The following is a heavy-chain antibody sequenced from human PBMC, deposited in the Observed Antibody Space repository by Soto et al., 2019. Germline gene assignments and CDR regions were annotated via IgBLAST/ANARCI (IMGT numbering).Heavy chain of an antibody. Sequence: PGGSLRLSCAASGFTFSDFYMTWIRRAPGRGLECLSYISGRGGTIYYADSVKGRFTISRDNAKNSLDLQMDGLRADDTGVYYCARTTWELGVRFDYWGQGALVTVSS. V-gene: IGHV3-11*01. CDR3: ARTTWELGVRFDY. CDR2: ISGRGGTI. D-gene: IGHD1-26*01. J-gene: IGHJ4*02. CDR1: GFTFSDFY.